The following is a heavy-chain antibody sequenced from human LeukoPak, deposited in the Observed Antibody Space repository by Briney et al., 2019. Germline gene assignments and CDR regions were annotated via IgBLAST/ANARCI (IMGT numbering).Heavy chain of an antibody. D-gene: IGHD3-10*01. Sequence: GASVKVSCKASGYTFTGYYMHWVRQAPGQGLEWMGWINPNSGGTNYAQKFQGRVTMTRDTSISTAYMELSRLRSDDTAVYYCATDRSYYGSGIPDYWGQGTLVTVSS. CDR3: ATDRSYYGSGIPDY. CDR2: INPNSGGT. J-gene: IGHJ4*02. V-gene: IGHV1-2*02. CDR1: GYTFTGYY.